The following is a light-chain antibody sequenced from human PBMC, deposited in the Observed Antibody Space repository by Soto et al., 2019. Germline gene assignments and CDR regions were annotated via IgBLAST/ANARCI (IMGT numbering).Light chain of an antibody. CDR2: ANN. J-gene: IGLJ1*01. V-gene: IGLV1-40*01. CDR3: QSYDSSLSAYV. Sequence: QSMLTQPPSVSGAPGQRVSISCTGSTSNIGAGYNVHWYQQFPGTAPKLLIYANNNRPSGVPDRFSGSKSGTSASLAITGLQAEDEADYHCQSYDSSLSAYVFGSGTKVTVL. CDR1: TSNIGAGYN.